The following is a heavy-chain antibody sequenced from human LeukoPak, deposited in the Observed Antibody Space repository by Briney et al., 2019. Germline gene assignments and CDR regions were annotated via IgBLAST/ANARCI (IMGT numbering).Heavy chain of an antibody. Sequence: GGSLRLSCAASGFTVSNNYMSWVRQAPGKGLEWVSVIYGVNSTYYTDSVKGRFTISRDNSKNTVYLQMNALRAEDTAVYYCARDVRPDYWGQGTLVTVST. CDR1: GFTVSNNY. D-gene: IGHD6-6*01. V-gene: IGHV3-66*01. CDR3: ARDVRPDY. J-gene: IGHJ4*02. CDR2: IYGVNST.